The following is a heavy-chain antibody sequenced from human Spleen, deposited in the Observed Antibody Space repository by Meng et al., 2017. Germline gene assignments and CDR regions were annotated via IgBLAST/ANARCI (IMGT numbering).Heavy chain of an antibody. D-gene: IGHD3-22*01. V-gene: IGHV3-30*04. J-gene: IGHJ4*02. CDR2: MSSHGNDK. CDR1: GFTFSSFA. Sequence: GGSLRLSCAASGFTFSSFAMHWVRQAPGRGLEWVAIMSSHGNDKYYADSVKGRFTVSRDNSKNTLYLQMNSLTSEDTAVYYCARELSESQRTYYYDSSGYYYPYWGQGTLVTVSS. CDR3: ARELSESQRTYYYDSSGYYYPY.